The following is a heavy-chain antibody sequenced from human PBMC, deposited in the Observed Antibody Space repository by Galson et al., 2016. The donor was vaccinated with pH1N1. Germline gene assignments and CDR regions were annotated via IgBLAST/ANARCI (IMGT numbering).Heavy chain of an antibody. J-gene: IGHJ6*02. CDR1: GFTFSMYG. V-gene: IGHV3-30*03. CDR3: ARDLTDWYGMDV. Sequence: SLRLSCAVSGFTFSMYGMNWVRQAPGKGLEWVAVVYYAGSNKYYTDSVKGRFTISRDNSKSTLYLQMNSLRADDTAVYYCARDLTDWYGMDVWGPGTTVTVSS. D-gene: IGHD3-9*01. CDR2: VYYAGSNK.